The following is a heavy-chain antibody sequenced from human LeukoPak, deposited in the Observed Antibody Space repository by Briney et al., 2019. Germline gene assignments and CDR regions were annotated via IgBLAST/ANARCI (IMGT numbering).Heavy chain of an antibody. CDR1: GYSFTRYG. CDR2: ISGSNGNT. Sequence: GASVKVSCRASGYSFTRYGMSWLRQAPGQGPEWMGWISGSNGNTNYAQKFQGRVTMTTDISTSTAYMEVWSLRSDDTAVYYCARSGRGTYYYFDWWGQGTLVTVSS. V-gene: IGHV1-18*01. J-gene: IGHJ4*02. D-gene: IGHD3-10*01. CDR3: ARSGRGTYYYFDW.